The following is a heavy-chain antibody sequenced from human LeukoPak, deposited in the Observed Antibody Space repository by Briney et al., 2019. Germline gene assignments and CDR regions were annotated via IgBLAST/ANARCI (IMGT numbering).Heavy chain of an antibody. CDR2: IYYSGST. Sequence: SETLSLTCTVSGGSISSYYWSWIRQPPGKGLEWIGYIYYSGSTNYNPSLKSRVTISVDTSKNQFSLKLSSVTAADTAVYYCARGGKYSSSWLFDYWGQGTLVTVSS. CDR1: GGSISSYY. J-gene: IGHJ4*02. D-gene: IGHD6-13*01. V-gene: IGHV4-59*08. CDR3: ARGGKYSSSWLFDY.